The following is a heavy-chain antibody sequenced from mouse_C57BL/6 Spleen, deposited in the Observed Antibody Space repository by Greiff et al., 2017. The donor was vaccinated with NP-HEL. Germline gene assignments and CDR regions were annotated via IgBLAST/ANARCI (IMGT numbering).Heavy chain of an antibody. J-gene: IGHJ4*01. Sequence: QVQLQQSGAELVKPGASVKISCKASGYAFSSYWMNWVKQRPGKGLEWIGQIYPGDGDTTYNGKFKGKATLTADKSSSTAYMQLSSLTSEDSAVYFCARGYYGSSSYAMDYWGQGTSVTVSS. CDR2: IYPGDGDT. D-gene: IGHD1-1*01. CDR1: GYAFSSYW. V-gene: IGHV1-80*01. CDR3: ARGYYGSSSYAMDY.